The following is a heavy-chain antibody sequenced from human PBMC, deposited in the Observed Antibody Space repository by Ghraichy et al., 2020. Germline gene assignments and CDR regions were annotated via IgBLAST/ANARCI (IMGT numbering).Heavy chain of an antibody. CDR3: AKVVDFWSGSIDY. CDR2: ISGSGGST. Sequence: LSLTCAASGFTFSSYAMSWVRQAPGKGLEWVSAISGSGGSTYYADSVKGRFTISRDNSKNTLYLQMNSLRAEDTAVYYCAKVVDFWSGSIDYWGQGTLVTVSS. V-gene: IGHV3-23*01. CDR1: GFTFSSYA. D-gene: IGHD3-3*01. J-gene: IGHJ4*02.